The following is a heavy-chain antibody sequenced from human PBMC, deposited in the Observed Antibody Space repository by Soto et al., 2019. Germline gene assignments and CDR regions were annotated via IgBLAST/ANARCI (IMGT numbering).Heavy chain of an antibody. CDR1: GGSISSGGYY. CDR2: IYSSGST. V-gene: IGHV4-31*03. CDR3: ARVCGGDCHYGMDV. Sequence: QVQLQESGPGLVKPSQTLSLTCTVSGGSISSGGYYWTWIRQHPGKGLEWIGYIYSSGSTYYNPSLKSRVTVSVDTSKNQFSLKVSSVPAADTAVYYCARVCGGDCHYGMDVWGQGTTVTVSS. J-gene: IGHJ6*02. D-gene: IGHD2-21*02.